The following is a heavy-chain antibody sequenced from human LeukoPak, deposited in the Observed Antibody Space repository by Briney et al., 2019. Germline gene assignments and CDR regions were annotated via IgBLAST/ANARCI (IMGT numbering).Heavy chain of an antibody. CDR1: GVSISSSNSY. Sequence: SETLSFTCTVSGVSISSSNSYWGWIRQPPGKGLEWIGSIYYSGNTYYNASLKSQVSISIDTSKNQFSLKLSSVTAADTAVYYCARIPTVTFFDYWGQGTLVTVSS. CDR3: ARIPTVTFFDY. CDR2: IYYSGNT. D-gene: IGHD4-17*01. J-gene: IGHJ4*02. V-gene: IGHV4-39*07.